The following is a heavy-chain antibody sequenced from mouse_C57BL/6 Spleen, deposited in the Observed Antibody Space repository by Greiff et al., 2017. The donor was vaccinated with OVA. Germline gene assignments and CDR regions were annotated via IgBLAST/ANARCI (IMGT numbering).Heavy chain of an antibody. Sequence: EVKLVESGGGLVKPGGSLKLSCAASGFTFSDYGMHWVRQAPEKGLEWVAYISSGSSTIYYADPLKGRFTISRDNAKNTLFLHMTSLRSEDTAMYYCARVAITTVVAYYYAMDYWGQGTSVTVSS. CDR2: ISSGSSTI. CDR1: GFTFSDYG. D-gene: IGHD1-1*01. J-gene: IGHJ4*01. V-gene: IGHV5-17*01. CDR3: ARVAITTVVAYYYAMDY.